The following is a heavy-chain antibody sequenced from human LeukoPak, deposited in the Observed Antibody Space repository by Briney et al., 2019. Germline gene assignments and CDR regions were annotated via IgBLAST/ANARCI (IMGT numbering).Heavy chain of an antibody. D-gene: IGHD3-10*01. CDR2: ISSGSSYI. CDR3: ARGAYGSGTQQIDY. Sequence: GGSLRLSCAASGFTFSSYSMNWVRQAPGKGLEWVLSISSGSSYIYYADSVKGRFTISRDNAKNSLYLQMNSLRAEDTAVYYCARGAYGSGTQQIDYWGQGTLVTVSS. J-gene: IGHJ4*02. CDR1: GFTFSSYS. V-gene: IGHV3-21*01.